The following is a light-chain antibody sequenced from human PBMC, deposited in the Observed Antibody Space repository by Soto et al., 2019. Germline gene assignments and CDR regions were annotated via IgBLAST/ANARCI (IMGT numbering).Light chain of an antibody. CDR3: HPRCNWLALT. J-gene: IGKJ4*01. Sequence: EIVLTQSPATLSLSPGERATLSCRASQSISTYLAWYQQKPGQAPRLLIYDASNRATGIPPRFSGSGSGTDFTLTIGSLVPEDLAVYYCHPRCNWLALTFGGGTKVEAK. CDR1: QSISTY. CDR2: DAS. V-gene: IGKV3-11*01.